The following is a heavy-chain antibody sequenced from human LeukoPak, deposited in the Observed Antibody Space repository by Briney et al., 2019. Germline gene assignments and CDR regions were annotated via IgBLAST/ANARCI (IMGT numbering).Heavy chain of an antibody. CDR2: IYYSGST. D-gene: IGHD3-22*01. V-gene: IGHV4-31*03. CDR3: ARAMTPKYYFDY. CDR1: GGSISSGGYY. J-gene: IGHJ4*02. Sequence: SETLSLTCTVSGGSISSGGYYWSWIRQHPGKGLEWIGYIYYSGSTYYNPSLKSRVTISVDTSKNQFSLKLSSVTAADTAVYYCARAMTPKYYFDYWGQGTLVTVSS.